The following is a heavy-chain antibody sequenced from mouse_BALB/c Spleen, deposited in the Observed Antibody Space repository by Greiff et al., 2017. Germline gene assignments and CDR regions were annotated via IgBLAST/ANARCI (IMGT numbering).Heavy chain of an antibody. CDR3: ARKGLRLQGCDY. Sequence: VQLQQSGAELARPGASVKMSCKASGYTFTSYTMHWVKQRPGQGLEWIGYINPSSGYTNYNQKFKDKATLTADKSSSTAYMQLSSLTSEDSAVYYCARKGLRLQGCDYWGQGTTLTVSS. J-gene: IGHJ2*01. V-gene: IGHV1-4*01. D-gene: IGHD1-2*01. CDR1: GYTFTSYT. CDR2: INPSSGYT.